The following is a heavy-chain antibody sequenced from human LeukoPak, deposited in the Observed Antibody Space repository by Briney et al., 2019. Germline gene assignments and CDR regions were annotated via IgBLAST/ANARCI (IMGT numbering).Heavy chain of an antibody. V-gene: IGHV3-21*01. CDR3: ARAPEGLYDSSGY. Sequence: PGGSLRLSCAASGFTFSTYAITWVRQAPGRGLEWLSSISGSGTNTHNADSVRGRFTISRDNAKNSLYLQMNSQRAEDTAVYYCARAPEGLYDSSGYWGQGTLVTVSS. J-gene: IGHJ4*02. CDR2: ISGSGTNT. D-gene: IGHD3-22*01. CDR1: GFTFSTYA.